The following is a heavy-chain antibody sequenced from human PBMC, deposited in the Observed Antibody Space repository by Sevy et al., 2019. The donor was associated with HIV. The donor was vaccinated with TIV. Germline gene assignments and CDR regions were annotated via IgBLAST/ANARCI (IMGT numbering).Heavy chain of an antibody. V-gene: IGHV3-15*01. CDR2: PKSKTDGGTT. CDR3: TTDGAYCSRGSCYLDYYYGMDV. CDR1: GFTFSNAW. D-gene: IGHD2-15*01. Sequence: GGSLRLSCAASGFTFSNAWMSWVRLAPGKGLEWVGRPKSKTDGGTTDYAAPVKGRFTISRDDSKNTLYLQMNSLKTEYTAVYYCTTDGAYCSRGSCYLDYYYGMDVWGQGTTVTVSS. J-gene: IGHJ6*02.